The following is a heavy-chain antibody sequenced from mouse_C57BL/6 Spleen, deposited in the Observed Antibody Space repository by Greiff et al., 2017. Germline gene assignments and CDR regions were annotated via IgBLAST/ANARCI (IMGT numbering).Heavy chain of an antibody. CDR1: GYTFTSYW. V-gene: IGHV1-52*01. J-gene: IGHJ4*01. CDR3: ARVSYGYYAMDY. Sequence: QVQLQQPGAELVRPGSSVKLSCKASGYTFTSYWMHWVKQRPIQGLEWIGNIDPSDSETHYNQKFKDKATLTVDKSSSTAYMQLSSLTSEDSAVYYCARVSYGYYAMDYWGQGTSVTVSS. CDR2: IDPSDSET. D-gene: IGHD1-1*02.